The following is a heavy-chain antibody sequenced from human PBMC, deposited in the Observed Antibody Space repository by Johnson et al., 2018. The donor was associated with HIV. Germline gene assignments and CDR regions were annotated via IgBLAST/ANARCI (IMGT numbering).Heavy chain of an antibody. CDR3: ARALGYCSGGSCPLDAFDI. CDR1: GFSFSNYA. Sequence: VQLVESGGGLVQPGGSLRLSCAASGFSFSNYAMSWVRQAPGKGLEWVPVIRGSGGGTYYADSVKGRFTIPRDKSKNTLSPQMGSLRAEDMAVYYCARALGYCSGGSCPLDAFDIWGQGTMVTVSS. D-gene: IGHD2-15*01. J-gene: IGHJ3*02. V-gene: IGHV3-23*04. CDR2: IRGSGGGT.